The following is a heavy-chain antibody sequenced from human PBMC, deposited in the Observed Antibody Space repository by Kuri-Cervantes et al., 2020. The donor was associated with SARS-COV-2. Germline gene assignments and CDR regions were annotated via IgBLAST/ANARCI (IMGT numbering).Heavy chain of an antibody. Sequence: GESLKISCKGSGFRFTTYWIGWVRKMPGKGLEWMAIIYPTDSDTSYSPFFQVQVTISADKSISTAYLQWSSLKASDSAMYYCARTRGSYYNDAFDLWGQGTMVTVSS. CDR3: ARTRGSYYNDAFDL. CDR1: GFRFTTYW. V-gene: IGHV5-51*01. J-gene: IGHJ3*01. CDR2: IYPTDSDT. D-gene: IGHD1-26*01.